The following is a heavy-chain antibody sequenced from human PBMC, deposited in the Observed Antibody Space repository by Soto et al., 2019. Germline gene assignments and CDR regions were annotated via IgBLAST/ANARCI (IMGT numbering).Heavy chain of an antibody. CDR1: GFTFDDYS. CDR3: PQDSSALSIAAHVYYYGIDV. J-gene: IGHJ6*02. Sequence: GGSLRLSGAASGFTFDDYSMHWVRQAPVKGLEWVSLISWDGGRTYYADSVKGPVPIPRHNSKNSLYLQMNSLRTEDTAFYYFPQDSSALSIAAHVYYYGIDVWGPGPTITLSS. D-gene: IGHD6-6*01. CDR2: ISWDGGRT. V-gene: IGHV3-43*01.